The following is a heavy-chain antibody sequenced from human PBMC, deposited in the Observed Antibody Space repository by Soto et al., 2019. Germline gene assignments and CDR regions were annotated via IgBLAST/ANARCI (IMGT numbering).Heavy chain of an antibody. CDR2: INAGNGNT. J-gene: IGHJ6*02. CDR1: GYTFTSYA. CDR3: ARTDGGSGSLAQYYYYYGMDV. V-gene: IGHV1-3*01. Sequence: ASVKVSCKASGYTFTSYAMHWVRQAPGQRLEWMGWINAGNGNTKYSQKFQGRVTITRDTSASTAYMELSSLRSEDTAVYYCARTDGGSGSLAQYYYYYGMDVWGQGTTVTVPS. D-gene: IGHD3-10*01.